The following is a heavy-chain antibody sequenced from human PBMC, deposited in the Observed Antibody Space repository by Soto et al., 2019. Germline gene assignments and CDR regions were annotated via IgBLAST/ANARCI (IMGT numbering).Heavy chain of an antibody. J-gene: IGHJ4*02. CDR3: ARRCSGGSCSHGTFDY. D-gene: IGHD2-15*01. CDR2: IYYSGST. V-gene: IGHV4-31*03. CDR1: GGSISSGGYY. Sequence: TLSLTCTVSGGSISSGGYYWSWIRQHPGKGLEWIGYIYYSGSTYYNPSLKSRVTISVDTSKNQFSLKLSSVTAADTAVYYCARRCSGGSCSHGTFDYWGQGTLVTVSS.